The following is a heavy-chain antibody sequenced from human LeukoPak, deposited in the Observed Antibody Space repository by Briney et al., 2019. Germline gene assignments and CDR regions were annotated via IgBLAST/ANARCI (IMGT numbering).Heavy chain of an antibody. Sequence: GESLKISCKGSGYSFTSYWIGWVRQMPGKGLEWMGIIYPGDSDTRYSPSFQGQVTISADKSISTAYLQWSSLKASDTAMYYRAREYHYYGSGSEEGDAFDIWGQGTMVTVSS. CDR2: IYPGDSDT. CDR3: AREYHYYGSGSEEGDAFDI. CDR1: GYSFTSYW. V-gene: IGHV5-51*01. D-gene: IGHD3-10*01. J-gene: IGHJ3*02.